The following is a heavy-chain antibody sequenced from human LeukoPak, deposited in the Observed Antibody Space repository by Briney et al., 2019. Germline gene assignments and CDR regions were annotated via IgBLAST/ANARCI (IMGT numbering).Heavy chain of an antibody. Sequence: GASVKVSCKASGYTFTGYYMHWVRQAPGQGLEWMGWINPNSGGTNYAQKFQGRVTMTRDTSISTAYMELSRLRSDDTAVYYCARVTHVNRYSYGLARWFDPWGQGTLVTVSS. D-gene: IGHD5-18*01. J-gene: IGHJ5*02. V-gene: IGHV1-2*02. CDR2: INPNSGGT. CDR1: GYTFTGYY. CDR3: ARVTHVNRYSYGLARWFDP.